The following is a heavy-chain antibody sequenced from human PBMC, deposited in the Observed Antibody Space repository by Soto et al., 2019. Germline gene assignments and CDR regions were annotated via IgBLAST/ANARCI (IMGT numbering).Heavy chain of an antibody. CDR3: AKVSDRSGYYPYYFDY. Sequence: EVQLLESGGGLVQPGGSLRLSCAASGFTFSSYAMSWVRQAPGKGLEWVSAMSGRGGSTYYADSVKGRFTISRDNSKNPLYLQMNSMRAEDTAVYYCAKVSDRSGYYPYYFDYWGQGTLGTGSS. V-gene: IGHV3-23*01. CDR1: GFTFSSYA. D-gene: IGHD3-22*01. CDR2: MSGRGGST. J-gene: IGHJ4*02.